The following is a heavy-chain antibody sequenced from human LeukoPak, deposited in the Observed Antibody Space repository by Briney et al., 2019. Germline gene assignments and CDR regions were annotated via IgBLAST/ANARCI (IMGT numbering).Heavy chain of an antibody. J-gene: IGHJ4*02. CDR1: GFTFSSYA. D-gene: IGHD3-10*01. CDR3: AKAPQFGSGSYLIDY. V-gene: IGHV3-23*01. Sequence: QTGGSLRLSCAASGFTFSSYALSWVRQAPGKGLEWVSAISGSGGSTYYADSVKGRFTISRDNSKNTLYLQMNSLRAEDTAVYYCAKAPQFGSGSYLIDYWGQGTLVTVSS. CDR2: ISGSGGST.